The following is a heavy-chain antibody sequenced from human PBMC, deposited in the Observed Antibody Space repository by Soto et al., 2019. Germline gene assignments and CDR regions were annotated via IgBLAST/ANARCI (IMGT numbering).Heavy chain of an antibody. CDR2: INAGNGNT. CDR1: GYTFTSYA. J-gene: IGHJ4*02. CDR3: ARTSGYYFYDY. Sequence: QVRLVQSGAEVKKPGASVKVSCKTSGYTFTSYAMHWVRQAPGQRLEWMGWINAGNGNTKYSQKFQGRVTMTRDTSASTAYMELSSLRSEDTAVYYCARTSGYYFYDYWGQGTLVTVSS. V-gene: IGHV1-3*01. D-gene: IGHD3-3*01.